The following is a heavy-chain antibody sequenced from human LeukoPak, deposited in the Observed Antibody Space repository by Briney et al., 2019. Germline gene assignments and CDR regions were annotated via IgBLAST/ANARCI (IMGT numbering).Heavy chain of an antibody. CDR2: IWYDGGNK. V-gene: IGHV3-33*01. D-gene: IGHD3-22*01. CDR3: AAYDSSGYYYAGWY. J-gene: IGHJ4*02. Sequence: GRSLRLSCAASGFTFSSYGMHWARQAPGKGLEWVAVIWYDGGNKYYADSVKGRFTISRDNSKNTLYLQMNSLRAEDTAVYYCAAYDSSGYYYAGWYWGQGTLVTVSS. CDR1: GFTFSSYG.